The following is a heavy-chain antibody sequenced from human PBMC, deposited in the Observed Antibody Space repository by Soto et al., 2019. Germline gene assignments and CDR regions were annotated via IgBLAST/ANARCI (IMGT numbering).Heavy chain of an antibody. Sequence: QVQLVQSGAEVKKPGASVKVSRKASGYTFTSYYIHWVRQAPGQGLEWMGIINPNTSSTSYAQKFQGRXXMXRXXATITVYMELSSLRSEDTAVYHCARSDPKYYAMDVWGQGTTVTVSS. CDR1: GYTFTSYY. CDR3: ARSDPKYYAMDV. J-gene: IGHJ6*02. V-gene: IGHV1-46*01. CDR2: INPNTSST.